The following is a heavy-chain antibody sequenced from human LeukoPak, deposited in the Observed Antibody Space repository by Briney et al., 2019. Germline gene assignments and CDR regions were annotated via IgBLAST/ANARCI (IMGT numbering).Heavy chain of an antibody. V-gene: IGHV4-31*03. J-gene: IGHJ5*02. CDR3: ARNLLPYFGELDP. D-gene: IGHD3-10*01. CDR1: GGSISTDNYY. Sequence: ASETLSLTCTVSGGSISTDNYYWSWVRQSPVKGLEWLGYIHHSGTTYYNPSLRSRVSISVDTSKNQFSLNLNSVTAADTAVYYCARNLLPYFGELDPWGRGTLVTVSS. CDR2: IHHSGTT.